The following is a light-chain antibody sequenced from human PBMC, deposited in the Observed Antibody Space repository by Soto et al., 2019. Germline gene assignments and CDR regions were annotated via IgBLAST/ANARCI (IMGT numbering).Light chain of an antibody. J-gene: IGKJ1*01. CDR2: GAS. CDR1: QSVSSNY. V-gene: IGKV3-20*01. Sequence: EIVLTQSPGTLSLSPGERATLSCRASQSVSSNYLAWYQQKPGQAPRLLIYGASSRATGIPERFSGSGFGTDFTLTISRLEREDFAVYYCQQYDSSPWTFGQGTKVDIK. CDR3: QQYDSSPWT.